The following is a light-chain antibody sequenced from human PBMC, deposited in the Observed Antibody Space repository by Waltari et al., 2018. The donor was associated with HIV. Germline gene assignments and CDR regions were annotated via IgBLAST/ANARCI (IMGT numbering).Light chain of an antibody. CDR1: NSYIGSNY. V-gene: IGLV1-47*01. J-gene: IGLJ2*01. Sequence: QSVLTQAPSASGTPGQRVTISSSGSNSYIGSNYVYWCQQLPGTAPKLLIYIDNLRPAGVSDRISASSTGTSAALAYPGLRSERSMGCRPEWSGLFGGGTRLTVL. CDR3: EWSGL. CDR2: IDN.